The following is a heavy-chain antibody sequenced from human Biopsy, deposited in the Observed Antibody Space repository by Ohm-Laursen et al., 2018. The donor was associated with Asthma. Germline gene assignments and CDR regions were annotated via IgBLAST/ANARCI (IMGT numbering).Heavy chain of an antibody. D-gene: IGHD1-20*01. CDR1: GGYLTGHY. CDR2: IDQSGYT. V-gene: IGHV4-34*01. J-gene: IGHJ5*02. Sequence: GTLSLTYTVYGGYLTGHYWNWIRQPPGKGLEWIGEIDQSGYTNYNPSLKSRVTISAETSKNQFHLNLSSVTAADTAVYFCARAAITGIRGWFDPWGQGTQVTVSS. CDR3: ARAAITGIRGWFDP.